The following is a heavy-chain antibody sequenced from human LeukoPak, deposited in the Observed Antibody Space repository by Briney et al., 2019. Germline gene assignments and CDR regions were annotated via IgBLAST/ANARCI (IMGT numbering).Heavy chain of an antibody. Sequence: GGSLRLSCAASGFTFSSYSMNWVRQAPGKGLEWVSYISSSSSTIYYADSVKGRFTISRDNAKNSLYLQMNSLRAEDTAVYYCAGDPRNLFYYYGMDVWGQGTTVTVSS. D-gene: IGHD1-14*01. V-gene: IGHV3-48*01. J-gene: IGHJ6*02. CDR2: ISSSSSTI. CDR3: AGDPRNLFYYYGMDV. CDR1: GFTFSSYS.